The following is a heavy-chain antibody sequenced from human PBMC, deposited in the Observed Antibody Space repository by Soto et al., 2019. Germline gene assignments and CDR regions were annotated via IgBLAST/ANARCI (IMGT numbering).Heavy chain of an antibody. D-gene: IGHD3-3*01. CDR2: INCCGGST. V-gene: IGHV3-23*01. J-gene: IGHJ4*02. CDR1: GFTFSSSP. Sequence: EVQLLESGGGLVQPGGSLRLSCAASGFTFSSSPMSWVRQAPGKGLDWVSAINCCGGSTFYADSVKGRFTISRDDSKNPLYLQMNSLRAEDTAVYYCAKTHYDLLDYWGQGTLVTVSS. CDR3: AKTHYDLLDY.